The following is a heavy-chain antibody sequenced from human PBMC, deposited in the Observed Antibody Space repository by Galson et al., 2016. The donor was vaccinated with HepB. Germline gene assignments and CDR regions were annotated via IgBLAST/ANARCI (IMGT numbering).Heavy chain of an antibody. V-gene: IGHV3-48*02. CDR3: ARDRKGTTVYNYGMDA. J-gene: IGHJ6*02. D-gene: IGHD4-17*01. CDR1: GFTFSSYR. CDR2: TSSSSSTI. Sequence: SLRLSCAASGFTFSSYRMNLVRQAPGKGLEWLSYTSSSSSTIYYADSVKGRFTISRDNAKNSLYLQMNSLRDEDTAVYYCARDRKGTTVYNYGMDAWGQGTTVTVSS.